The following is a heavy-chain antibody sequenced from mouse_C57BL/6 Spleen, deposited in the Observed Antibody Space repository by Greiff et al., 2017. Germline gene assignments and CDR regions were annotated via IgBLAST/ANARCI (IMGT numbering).Heavy chain of an antibody. J-gene: IGHJ4*01. D-gene: IGHD1-1*01. V-gene: IGHV1-52*01. Sequence: VQLQQPGAELVRPGSSVKLSCKASGYTFTSYWMHWVKQRPIQGLEWIGNIDPSDSETHYNQKFKDKATLTVDKSSSTAYMQISSLTSEDSAVYYCARSITTVDAMDYWGQGTSVTVSS. CDR3: ARSITTVDAMDY. CDR2: IDPSDSET. CDR1: GYTFTSYW.